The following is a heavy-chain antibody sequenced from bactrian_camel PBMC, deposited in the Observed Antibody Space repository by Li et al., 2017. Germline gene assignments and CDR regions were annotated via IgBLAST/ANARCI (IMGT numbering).Heavy chain of an antibody. J-gene: IGHJ6*01. V-gene: IGHV3S31*01. CDR1: GFTFSNYA. CDR2: ISMYGSST. D-gene: IGHD3*01. Sequence: VQLVESGGGLVQPGGSLRLSCAISGFTFSNYAMTWVRQAPGKGLEWVASISMYGSSTFYADSVKGRFTISRDNAKNTLYLQMNSLKPEDTAMYYCAPDLNDYCSGSWAYDEGRYDFTYLGQGTQVTVS. CDR3: APDLNDYCSGSWAYDEGRYDFTY.